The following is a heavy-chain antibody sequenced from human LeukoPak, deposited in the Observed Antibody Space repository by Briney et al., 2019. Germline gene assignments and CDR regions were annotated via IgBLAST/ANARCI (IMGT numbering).Heavy chain of an antibody. CDR1: GGSISSGGYY. CDR2: IHYSGRP. Sequence: PSETLSLTCTVSGGSISSGGYYWSWIRQHPGKGLEWIGHIHYSGRPFYNPSLKSRLTISVDTSKNQFSLKLSSVTAADTAVYYCARGTLGYIVGGTGDDYYNGMDVWGQGTTVTVSS. J-gene: IGHJ6*02. V-gene: IGHV4-31*03. CDR3: ARGTLGYIVGGTGDDYYNGMDV. D-gene: IGHD1-26*01.